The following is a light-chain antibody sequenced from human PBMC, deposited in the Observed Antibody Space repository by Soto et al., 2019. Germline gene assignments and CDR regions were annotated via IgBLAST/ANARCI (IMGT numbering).Light chain of an antibody. CDR1: QSVRSSY. Sequence: EIVLTQSPGALSLSPGERATLSCRASQSVRSSYLAWYQHKPGQAPRLLIYGASSRAAGIPDRFSGSESGTDFTLTISRLEPEDFAVYYCQQYGSPPWASGQGTQVDIK. CDR3: QQYGSPPWA. V-gene: IGKV3-20*01. CDR2: GAS. J-gene: IGKJ1*01.